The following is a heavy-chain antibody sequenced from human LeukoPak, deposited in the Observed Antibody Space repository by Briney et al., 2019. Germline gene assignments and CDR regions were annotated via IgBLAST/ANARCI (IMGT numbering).Heavy chain of an antibody. J-gene: IGHJ4*02. CDR3: ARRDIVVVVSASDY. D-gene: IGHD2-15*01. CDR1: GFTFGDYV. V-gene: IGHV3-23*01. Sequence: GGSLRLSCAGSGFTFGDYVMIWVRQAPGKGLEWVSGITASGDRTFYGDSVRGRFTVSRDNSKNTVYLQMNSLRVDDTAVYYCARRDIVVVVSASDYWGQGTLVTVSS. CDR2: ITASGDRT.